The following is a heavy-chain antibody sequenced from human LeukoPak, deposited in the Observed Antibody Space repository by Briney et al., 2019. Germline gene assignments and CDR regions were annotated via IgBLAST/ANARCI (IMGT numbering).Heavy chain of an antibody. D-gene: IGHD2-2*01. CDR2: INSDGSST. CDR1: GFTFSSYW. J-gene: IGHJ5*02. Sequence: GSLRLSCAASGFTFSSYWMHWVRQAPGKGLVWVSRINSDGSSTSYADSVKGRFTISRDNGKNTLYLQMNSLRAEDTAVYYCAREVIVVVPAAINWFDPWGQGTLVTVSP. CDR3: AREVIVVVPAAINWFDP. V-gene: IGHV3-74*01.